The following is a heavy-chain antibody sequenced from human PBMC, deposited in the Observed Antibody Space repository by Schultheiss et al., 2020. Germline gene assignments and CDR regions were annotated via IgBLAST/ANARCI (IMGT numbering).Heavy chain of an antibody. V-gene: IGHV3-66*01. CDR1: GFAVSDSY. CDR2: IYGGGAT. J-gene: IGHJ6*02. CDR3: AKDSREGYYDFWRGSNGMDV. D-gene: IGHD3-3*01. Sequence: GGSLRLSCEVSGFAVSDSYVNWVRQVPGKGLEWVSIIYGGGATYYADSVKGRFTISRDNFKNTVYLQMNSLRIEDTAVYYCAKDSREGYYDFWRGSNGMDVWGQGTTVTVSS.